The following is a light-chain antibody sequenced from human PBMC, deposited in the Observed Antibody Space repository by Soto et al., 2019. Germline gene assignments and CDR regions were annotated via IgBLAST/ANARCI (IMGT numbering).Light chain of an antibody. V-gene: IGLV3-21*04. Sequence: VLTQPPSVSVAPGETAKITCGGNNIGGESVHWYQQKPGQAPVLVIYYDTDRPSGIPERFSGSDSGNTATLTISRVEAGDEADYYCQVWDSDTDHVVFGGGTKLTVL. CDR2: YDT. J-gene: IGLJ2*01. CDR1: NIGGES. CDR3: QVWDSDTDHVV.